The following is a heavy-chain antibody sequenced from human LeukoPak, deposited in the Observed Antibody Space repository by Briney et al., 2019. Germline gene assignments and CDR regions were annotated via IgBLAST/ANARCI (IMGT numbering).Heavy chain of an antibody. D-gene: IGHD2-21*02. J-gene: IGHJ4*02. CDR3: AKEPPYCGGDCYFLLDY. V-gene: IGHV3-23*01. CDR2: ISGGGGT. Sequence: GGSLRLSCAASGFTFSSYSMSWVRQAPGKGLEWVSGISGGGGTYYADSEKSRFTISRDNSKNTLYLQVNSLRAEDTGVYYCAKEPPYCGGDCYFLLDYWGQGTLVTVSS. CDR1: GFTFSSYS.